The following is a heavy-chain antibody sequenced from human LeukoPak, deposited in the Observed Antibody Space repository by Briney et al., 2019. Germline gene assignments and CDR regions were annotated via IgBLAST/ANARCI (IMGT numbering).Heavy chain of an antibody. J-gene: IGHJ6*03. CDR1: GGSISSYY. Sequence: PSETLSLTCTVSGGSISSYYWSWIRQPPGKGLEWIGYIYYSGSTYSNPSLKSRVTISIDSSKNQFSLRLSSVTAADTAVYYCFRQLLNGYFYMDVWGKGTTVTVSS. CDR2: IYYSGST. CDR3: FRQLLNGYFYMDV. V-gene: IGHV4-59*04. D-gene: IGHD1-1*01.